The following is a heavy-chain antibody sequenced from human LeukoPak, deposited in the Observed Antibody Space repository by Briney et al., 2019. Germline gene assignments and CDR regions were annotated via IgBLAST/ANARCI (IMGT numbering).Heavy chain of an antibody. V-gene: IGHV3-23*01. Sequence: GGSLRLSCAASGFTFSSYAMSWVRQAPGKGLEWVSAISGSGGGTHYADSVKGRFSISRDNSKNSLYLQMNSLRAEDAAVYYCAKDTRSLEWGAFDSWGQGTLVTVSS. CDR2: ISGSGGGT. CDR1: GFTFSSYA. CDR3: AKDTRSLEWGAFDS. J-gene: IGHJ4*02. D-gene: IGHD3-3*01.